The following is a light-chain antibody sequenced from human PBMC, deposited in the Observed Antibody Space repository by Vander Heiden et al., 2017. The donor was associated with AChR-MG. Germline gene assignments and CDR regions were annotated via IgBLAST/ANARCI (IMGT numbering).Light chain of an antibody. Sequence: QAVVTQEPALTVSPGGTVTLTCGSSTGAVTSGHYPYWFQQKPGQAPRTLIYDTNNKHSWTPARFSGSLLGGKAALTLSGAQPEDEADYYCMLSYRGVPVEFGGGTKLTVL. CDR3: MLSYRGVPVE. V-gene: IGLV7-46*01. CDR1: TGAVTSGHY. CDR2: DTN. J-gene: IGLJ2*01.